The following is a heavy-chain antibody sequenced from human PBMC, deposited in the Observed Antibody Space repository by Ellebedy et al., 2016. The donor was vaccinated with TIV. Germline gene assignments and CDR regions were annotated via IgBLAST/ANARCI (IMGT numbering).Heavy chain of an antibody. Sequence: SETLSLTXTVSLGSISSHYWTWIRQPPGKGLEWICHIYYTGDTTYSPSLTGRVTISIDTPKNQLSLKVTSLTPADTAVYYCAREFRYDFWRGPLDQWGQGTTVTVSS. D-gene: IGHD3-3*01. CDR3: AREFRYDFWRGPLDQ. J-gene: IGHJ4*02. CDR1: LGSISSHY. CDR2: IYYTGDT. V-gene: IGHV4-59*11.